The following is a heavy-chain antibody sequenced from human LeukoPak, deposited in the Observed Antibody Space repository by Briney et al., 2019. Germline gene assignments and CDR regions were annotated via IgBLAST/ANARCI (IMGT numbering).Heavy chain of an antibody. Sequence: GGSLRLSCAASGFTVSTNDMTWVRQAPGKGLEWVSIIYSGGSTYYAEYVKGRFTISRDNSKNTLYLQMNSLRAEDTAVYYCARVLRGSGSCFDYWGQGTLVTVSS. D-gene: IGHD2-15*01. V-gene: IGHV3-66*01. CDR1: GFTVSTND. CDR3: ARVLRGSGSCFDY. J-gene: IGHJ4*02. CDR2: IYSGGST.